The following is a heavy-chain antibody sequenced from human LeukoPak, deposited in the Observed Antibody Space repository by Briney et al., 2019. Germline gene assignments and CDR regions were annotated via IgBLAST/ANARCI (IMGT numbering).Heavy chain of an antibody. CDR3: AWDSSGYLLVY. D-gene: IGHD3-22*01. V-gene: IGHV1-69*13. CDR1: GGTFSKYT. CDR2: ITPLFGTA. J-gene: IGHJ4*02. Sequence: ASVKVSCKASGGTFSKYTISWVRQRPGQGLEWMGGITPLFGTANYAQEFQGRVTITADESTSAAYMELSSLRSEDTAVYYCAWDSSGYLLVYWGQGALVTVSS.